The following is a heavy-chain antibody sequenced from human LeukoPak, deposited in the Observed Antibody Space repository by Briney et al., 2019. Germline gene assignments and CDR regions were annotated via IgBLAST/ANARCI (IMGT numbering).Heavy chain of an antibody. CDR2: IYSGGST. J-gene: IGHJ5*02. CDR3: ARVPPIAAAGTVWFDP. Sequence: GGSLRLSCAASGFTVSSNYMSWVRQAPGKGLEWVSVIYSGGSTYYADSVKGRFTISRDNSKNTLYLQMNSLRAEDTAVYYCARVPPIAAAGTVWFDPWGQGTLVTVSS. V-gene: IGHV3-53*01. D-gene: IGHD6-13*01. CDR1: GFTVSSNY.